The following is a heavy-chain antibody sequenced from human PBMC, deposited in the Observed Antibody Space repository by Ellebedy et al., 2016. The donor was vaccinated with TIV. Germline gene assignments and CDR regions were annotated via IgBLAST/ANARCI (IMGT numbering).Heavy chain of an antibody. V-gene: IGHV1-8*01. Sequence: AASVKVSCKASGYTFTNYDIIWVRQATGQGLEWMGWMNPNSGNTEYAQKFQERVTMTRNISTRIAYMELNILRSEDTAVYFCAKGHSLSITCYFLLSRGHDRVDFWGQGTPVTVTS. CDR3: AKGHSLSITCYFLLSRGHDRVDF. D-gene: IGHD6-13*01. CDR2: MNPNSGNT. CDR1: GYTFTNYD. J-gene: IGHJ4*02.